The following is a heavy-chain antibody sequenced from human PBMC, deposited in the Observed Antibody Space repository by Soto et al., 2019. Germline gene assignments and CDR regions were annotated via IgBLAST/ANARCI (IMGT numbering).Heavy chain of an antibody. D-gene: IGHD3-16*02. V-gene: IGHV2-5*01. J-gene: IGHJ5*02. CDR2: IYWNDDK. Sequence: QITLKESGPTLVKPTQTLTLTCTFSGFSLSTSGVGVGWIRQPPGKALEWLALIYWNDDKRYSPSLKSRLTSTKHTYKKQVLLTMTNMDPEDTATYYCAHRPPPRDYVWGSYRWLGWFDPWGQGTLVTVSS. CDR1: GFSLSTSGVG. CDR3: AHRPPPRDYVWGSYRWLGWFDP.